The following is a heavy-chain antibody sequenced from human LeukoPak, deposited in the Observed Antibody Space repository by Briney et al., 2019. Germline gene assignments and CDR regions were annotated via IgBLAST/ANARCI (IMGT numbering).Heavy chain of an antibody. D-gene: IGHD3-10*01. CDR3: AKDLYYYGSGNYIDY. J-gene: IGHJ4*02. V-gene: IGHV3-23*01. CDR2: ISGSGGSR. Sequence: GGSLRLSCAASGFTFSSYAMSWVRQAPGKGLEWVSAISGSGGSRYSADSVKGRFTVSRDNSKNTLYLQMNSLRAEDTAIYYCAKDLYYYGSGNYIDYWGQGTLVTVSS. CDR1: GFTFSSYA.